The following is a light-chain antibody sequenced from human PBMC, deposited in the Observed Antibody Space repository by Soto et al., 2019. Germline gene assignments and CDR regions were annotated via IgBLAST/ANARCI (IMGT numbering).Light chain of an antibody. CDR3: QVWDTTSDQGV. J-gene: IGLJ1*01. Sequence: SYELTQPPSVSVAPGQTATVTCGGNNVGSKSVHWYQQRPGQAPVLVVYDDSDRPSGIPERFSGSNSGNTATLTISRVEAGDEADYYCQVWDTTSDQGVFGTGTKVTVL. V-gene: IGLV3-21*02. CDR2: DDS. CDR1: NVGSKS.